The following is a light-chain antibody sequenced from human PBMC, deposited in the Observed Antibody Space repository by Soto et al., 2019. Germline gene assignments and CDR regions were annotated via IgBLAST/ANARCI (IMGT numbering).Light chain of an antibody. CDR1: QGISSY. Sequence: AIRMTQSPSSFSASTGDRVTITCRASQGISSYLAWYQQKPGKAPKLLIYAASTLQSGVPSRFSGSGSGTDFTITTSSLQSADFATNYCQQYYSYPPITFGQGTRLEIK. V-gene: IGKV1-8*01. CDR3: QQYYSYPPIT. CDR2: AAS. J-gene: IGKJ5*01.